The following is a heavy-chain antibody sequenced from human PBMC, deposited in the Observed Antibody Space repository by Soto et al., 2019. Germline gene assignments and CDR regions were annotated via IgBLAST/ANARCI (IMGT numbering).Heavy chain of an antibody. CDR2: ISAYNGNT. Sequence: ASVKVSCKASGYTFTSYGISWVRQAPGQGLEWMGWISAYNGNTNYAQKLQGRVTMTTDTSTSTAYMELRSLRSDDTAVYYCARDSPFIAVAGNFDYWGQGTLVTVSS. J-gene: IGHJ4*02. D-gene: IGHD6-19*01. V-gene: IGHV1-18*01. CDR1: GYTFTSYG. CDR3: ARDSPFIAVAGNFDY.